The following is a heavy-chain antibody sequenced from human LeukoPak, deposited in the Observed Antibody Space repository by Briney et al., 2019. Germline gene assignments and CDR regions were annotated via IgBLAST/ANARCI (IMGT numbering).Heavy chain of an antibody. Sequence: GASVKVSCKASGYTFTSYDINWVRQATGQGLEWMGWMNPNSGNTGYAQKFQGRVTMTRNTSISTAYMELSSLRSEDTAVYYCARAKLEQWLVTEPGFVYWGQGTLVTVSS. CDR1: GYTFTSYD. CDR3: ARAKLEQWLVTEPGFVY. CDR2: MNPNSGNT. V-gene: IGHV1-8*01. D-gene: IGHD6-19*01. J-gene: IGHJ4*02.